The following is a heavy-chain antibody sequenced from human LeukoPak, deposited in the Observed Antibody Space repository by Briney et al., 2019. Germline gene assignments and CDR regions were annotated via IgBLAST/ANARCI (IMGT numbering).Heavy chain of an antibody. V-gene: IGHV3-21*01. J-gene: IGHJ4*02. D-gene: IGHD2-21*02. CDR3: AREQSCGGDCYNFDY. Sequence: PGGSLRLSCAASGFTFSSYSMNWVRQAPGKGLEWVSSISSSSSYIYYADSVKGRFTISRDNAKNSLYLQMNSLRAEDTAVYYCAREQSCGGDCYNFDYWGQGTLVTVSS. CDR2: ISSSSSYI. CDR1: GFTFSSYS.